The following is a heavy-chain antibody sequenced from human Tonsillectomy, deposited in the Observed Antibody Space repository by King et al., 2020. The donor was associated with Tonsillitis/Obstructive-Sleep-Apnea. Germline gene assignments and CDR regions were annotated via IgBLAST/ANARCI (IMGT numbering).Heavy chain of an antibody. Sequence: VQLVESGGGLEQPGGSLRLSCTASGFTFSGYAMSWVRQAPGKGLDWVSVISGSDGRTYYADSVRGRFTISRDNSKNTLYLQMNSLRAEDTAVYYCAKDWADFWNGYPQPYYFDHWGQGTLVTVSS. V-gene: IGHV3-23*04. D-gene: IGHD3-3*01. CDR1: GFTFSGYA. J-gene: IGHJ4*02. CDR2: ISGSDGRT. CDR3: AKDWADFWNGYPQPYYFDH.